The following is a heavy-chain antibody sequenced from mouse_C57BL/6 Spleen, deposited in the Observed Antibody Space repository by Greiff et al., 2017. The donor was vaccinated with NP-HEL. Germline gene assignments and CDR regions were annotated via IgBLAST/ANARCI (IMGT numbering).Heavy chain of an antibody. D-gene: IGHD2-1*01. CDR1: GYTFTDYY. J-gene: IGHJ4*01. Sequence: EVQRVESGPVLVKPGASVKMSCKASGYTFTDYYMNWVKQSHGKSLEWIGVINPYNGGTSYNQKFKGKATLTVDKSSSTAYMELNSLTSEDSAVYYCARGGGNYAYAMDYWGQGTSVTVSS. CDR3: ARGGGNYAYAMDY. V-gene: IGHV1-19*01. CDR2: INPYNGGT.